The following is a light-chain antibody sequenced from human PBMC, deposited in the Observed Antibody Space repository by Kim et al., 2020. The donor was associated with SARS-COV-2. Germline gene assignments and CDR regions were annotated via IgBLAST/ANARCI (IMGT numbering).Light chain of an antibody. CDR3: QQYDTTART. V-gene: IGKV3-20*01. CDR1: QSASRSY. J-gene: IGKJ4*01. Sequence: EIVLTQSPGILSLSPGERATLSCRASQSASRSYVAWHQQKPGQAPRLLIYDTSSRATGIPDRFIGSGSGTDFTLTVSRLEPEDFAVYYCQQYDTTARTFGGGTKVDIK. CDR2: DTS.